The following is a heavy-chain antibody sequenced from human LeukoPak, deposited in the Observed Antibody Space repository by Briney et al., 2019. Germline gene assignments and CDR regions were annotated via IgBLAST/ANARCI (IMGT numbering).Heavy chain of an antibody. V-gene: IGHV3-53*05. J-gene: IGHJ4*02. CDR3: ARDKGTSYLSSFDY. D-gene: IGHD6-6*01. Sequence: GSLRLSCAASGFPVSNNYMSWVRQAPGKGLEWVSFIYSDGHTYYADSVKGRFTISRDNSKNTLYLQMNSLRAADTAVYYCARDKGTSYLSSFDYWGQGTLVTVSS. CDR1: GFPVSNNY. CDR2: IYSDGHT.